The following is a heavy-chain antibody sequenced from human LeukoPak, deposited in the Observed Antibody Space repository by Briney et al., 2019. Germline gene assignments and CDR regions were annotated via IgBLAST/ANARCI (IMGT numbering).Heavy chain of an antibody. CDR2: IHYSGNT. CDR1: GDSISSGRHY. D-gene: IGHD3-10*01. J-gene: IGHJ5*02. Sequence: SQTLSLTCTVSGDSISSGRHYWSWIRQPAGKGLEWIGRIHYSGNTKYNPSLNGRLSISVDTSKNQFSLNITPVTAADTAVYYCARGGLYWFDPWGQGTLVTVSS. V-gene: IGHV4-61*02. CDR3: ARGGLYWFDP.